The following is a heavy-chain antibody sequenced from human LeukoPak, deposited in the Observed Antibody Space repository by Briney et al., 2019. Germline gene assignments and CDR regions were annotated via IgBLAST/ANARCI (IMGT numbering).Heavy chain of an antibody. V-gene: IGHV3-30*18. CDR1: GFTFSSYG. J-gene: IGHJ3*02. Sequence: PGGSLRLSCAASGFTFSSYGMHWVRQAPGKGLEWVAVISYDGSNKYYADSVKGRFTISRDNSKNTLYLQMNSLRAEDTAVYYCAKWANYYDSSGDDAFDIWGQGTMVTVSS. CDR2: ISYDGSNK. D-gene: IGHD3-22*01. CDR3: AKWANYYDSSGDDAFDI.